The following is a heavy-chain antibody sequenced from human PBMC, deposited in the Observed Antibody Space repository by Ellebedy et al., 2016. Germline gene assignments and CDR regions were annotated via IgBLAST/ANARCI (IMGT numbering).Heavy chain of an antibody. Sequence: ESLKISXLVSHGFLNNAGAYWSWIRQSPGRGIEWIGYIYRSGSTKLNPSLRSRVTLSIDMSKNQFSLRLSSVTAADTAVYYCARGLYFDSNGYYFWFDPWGQGSLVSVSS. V-gene: IGHV4-61*08. D-gene: IGHD3-22*01. CDR3: ARGLYFDSNGYYFWFDP. CDR1: HGFLNNAGAY. J-gene: IGHJ5*02. CDR2: IYRSGST.